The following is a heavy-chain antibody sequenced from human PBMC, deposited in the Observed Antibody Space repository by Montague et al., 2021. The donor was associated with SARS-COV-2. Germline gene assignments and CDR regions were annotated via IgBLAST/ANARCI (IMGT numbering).Heavy chain of an antibody. CDR1: GFTFSSYS. D-gene: IGHD5-18*01. Sequence: SLRLSCAASGFTFSSYSMNWVRQAPGKGLEWVSSISSSSSYIYYADSVKGRFTISRDNAKNSLYLQMNSLRAEDTAVYYCAGQLWLRGAFDYWGQGTLVTVSS. CDR2: ISSSSSYI. CDR3: AGQLWLRGAFDY. J-gene: IGHJ4*02. V-gene: IGHV3-21*04.